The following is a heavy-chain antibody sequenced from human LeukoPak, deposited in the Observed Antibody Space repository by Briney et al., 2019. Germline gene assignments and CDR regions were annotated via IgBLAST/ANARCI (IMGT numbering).Heavy chain of an antibody. J-gene: IGHJ4*02. D-gene: IGHD4-17*01. V-gene: IGHV3-23*01. CDR2: ISDSFRIT. CDR3: AKRHGDYCHY. Sequence: GGSLRLSCAASGFPFSSYAMSWVRQPPGKGLECISTISDSFRITDDADSVKGRFTISRGNSKNTLYLQMSTLRAEDTAIYYCAKRHGDYCHYGGQGTLVTVSS. CDR1: GFPFSSYA.